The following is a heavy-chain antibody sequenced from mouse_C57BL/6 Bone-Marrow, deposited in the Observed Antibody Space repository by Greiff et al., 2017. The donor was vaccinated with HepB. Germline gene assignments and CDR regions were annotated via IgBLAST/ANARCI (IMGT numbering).Heavy chain of an antibody. D-gene: IGHD2-5*01. V-gene: IGHV5-12*01. CDR2: ISNGGGST. CDR3: ARQQGYYSNYHWYFGV. J-gene: IGHJ1*03. CDR1: GFTFSDYY. Sequence: EVQGVESGGGLVQPGGSLKLSCAASGFTFSDYYMYWVRQTPEKRLEWVAYISNGGGSTYYPDTVKGRFTISRDNAKNTLYLQMSRLKSEDTAMYYCARQQGYYSNYHWYFGVWGTGTTVTVSS.